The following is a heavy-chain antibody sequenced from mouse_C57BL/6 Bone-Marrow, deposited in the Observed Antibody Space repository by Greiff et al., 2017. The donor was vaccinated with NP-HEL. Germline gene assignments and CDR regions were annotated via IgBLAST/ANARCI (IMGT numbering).Heavy chain of an antibody. CDR3: ARALTGTGAWFAY. CDR1: GFTFSDYG. J-gene: IGHJ3*01. Sequence: EVKVVESGGGLVKPGGSLKLSCAASGFTFSDYGMHWVRQAPEKGLEWVAYISSGSSTIYYADTVKGRCTISRDNAKNTLFLQMTSLRSEDTAMYYCARALTGTGAWFAYWGQGTLVTVSA. V-gene: IGHV5-17*01. D-gene: IGHD4-1*01. CDR2: ISSGSSTI.